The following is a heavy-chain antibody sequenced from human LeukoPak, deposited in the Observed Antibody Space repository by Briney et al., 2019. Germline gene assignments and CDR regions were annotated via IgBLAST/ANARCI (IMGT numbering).Heavy chain of an antibody. CDR1: GGSISSGDYY. CDR2: IYYSGST. CDR3: ARGPRGMIDY. J-gene: IGHJ4*02. V-gene: IGHV4-30-4*01. Sequence: SQTLSLTCTVSGGSISSGDYYWSWIRQPPGKGLEWIGYIYYSGSTYYNPSLKSRVTISVDTSKNQFSPKLSSVTAADTAAYYCARGPRGMIDYWGQGTLVTVSS. D-gene: IGHD6-13*01.